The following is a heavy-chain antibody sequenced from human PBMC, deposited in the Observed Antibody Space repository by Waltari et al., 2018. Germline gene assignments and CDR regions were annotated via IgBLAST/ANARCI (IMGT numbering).Heavy chain of an antibody. CDR3: ARRGAVAGLHYFDY. CDR1: GGSISSSSYY. J-gene: IGHJ4*02. CDR2: IYYSGST. Sequence: QLQLQESGPGLVKPSETLSLTCTVSGGSISSSSYYWGWIRQPPGKGLEWIGSIYYSGSTYYNPSLKSRVTISVDTSKNQCSLKLSSVTAADTAVYYCARRGAVAGLHYFDYWGQGTLVTVSS. D-gene: IGHD6-19*01. V-gene: IGHV4-39*01.